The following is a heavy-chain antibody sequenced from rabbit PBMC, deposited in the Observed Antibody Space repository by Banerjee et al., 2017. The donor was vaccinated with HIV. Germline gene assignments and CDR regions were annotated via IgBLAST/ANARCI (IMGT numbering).Heavy chain of an antibody. CDR2: IYTSSGSP. CDR3: ARVDSGYERM. D-gene: IGHD1-1*01. Sequence: QSLEESGGDLVKPGASLTLTCTASGFSFSSYYIGWVRRAPARGLELIACIYTSSGSPWYASWAKGRFTISETSSTTVTLQMTSLAAADTATYFCARVDSGYERMWGPRTLVAVS. J-gene: IGHJ4*01. CDR1: GFSFSSYY. V-gene: IGHV1S40*01.